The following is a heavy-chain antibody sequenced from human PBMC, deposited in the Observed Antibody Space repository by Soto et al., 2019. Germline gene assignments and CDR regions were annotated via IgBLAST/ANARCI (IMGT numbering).Heavy chain of an antibody. Sequence: QVQLVESGGGVVQPGRSLRLSCSASGFTFSDYAINWVRQAPGKGLEWVASISGDGINKYIADYVKGRFIISRDNSKTAVLLQRSSLGPEDTAVYYCARRLTPSVTAMGYWGQGTLVTVSS. V-gene: IGHV3-30-3*01. CDR2: ISGDGINK. CDR3: ARRLTPSVTAMGY. J-gene: IGHJ4*02. CDR1: GFTFSDYA. D-gene: IGHD2-21*02.